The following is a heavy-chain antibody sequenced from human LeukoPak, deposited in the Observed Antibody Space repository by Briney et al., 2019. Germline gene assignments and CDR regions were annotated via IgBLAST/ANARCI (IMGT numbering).Heavy chain of an antibody. Sequence: SETLSLTCSVFGDSISGYYWSWIRQPPGKGPEWIAWIFYTGSTNYNPSLKSRVSISVDTSKNHLSLKLSSVTAADTAVYYCARGNSGNYYHYFDYWGQGTLVTVSS. J-gene: IGHJ4*02. D-gene: IGHD1-26*01. V-gene: IGHV4-59*08. CDR2: IFYTGST. CDR1: GDSISGYY. CDR3: ARGNSGNYYHYFDY.